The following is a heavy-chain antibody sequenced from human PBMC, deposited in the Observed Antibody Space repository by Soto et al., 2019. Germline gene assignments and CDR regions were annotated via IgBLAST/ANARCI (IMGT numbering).Heavy chain of an antibody. CDR1: GYTFTGYY. V-gene: IGHV1-2*04. Sequence: ASVKVSCKASGYTFTGYYMHWVRQAPGQGLEWMGWINPNSGGTNYAQKFQGWVTMTRDTSISTAYMELSRLRSDDTAVYYCARDSGDYKENCTNGVCNGEFDYWGQGTLVTVSS. CDR2: INPNSGGT. D-gene: IGHD2-8*01. CDR3: ARDSGDYKENCTNGVCNGEFDY. J-gene: IGHJ4*02.